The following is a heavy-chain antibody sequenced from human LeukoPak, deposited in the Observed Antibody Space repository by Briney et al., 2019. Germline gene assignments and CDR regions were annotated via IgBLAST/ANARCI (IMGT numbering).Heavy chain of an antibody. CDR2: LNSSGGST. CDR3: ARGPIAAAGDY. D-gene: IGHD6-13*01. CDR1: EYTFTNYY. Sequence: GASVKVSCKASEYTFTNYYMHCVRQAPGQGLEWMAILNSSGGSTTYAQKFQGRVTITTDTSTSTAYMELRSLRSDDTAVYYCARGPIAAAGDYWGQGTLVTVSS. J-gene: IGHJ4*02. V-gene: IGHV1-46*01.